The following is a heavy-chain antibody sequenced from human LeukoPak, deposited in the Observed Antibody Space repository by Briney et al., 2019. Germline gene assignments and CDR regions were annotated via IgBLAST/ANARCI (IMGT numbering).Heavy chain of an antibody. Sequence: SETLSLTCAVSGYSISSGYYWGWIRQPPGKGLEWIGSIYHSGSTYYNPSLKSRVTISVDTSKNQFSLKLSSVTAADTAVYYCARGRNLWFGELWGLWGQGTLVTVSS. CDR1: GYSISSGYY. CDR2: IYHSGST. D-gene: IGHD3-10*01. J-gene: IGHJ4*02. CDR3: ARGRNLWFGELWGL. V-gene: IGHV4-38-2*01.